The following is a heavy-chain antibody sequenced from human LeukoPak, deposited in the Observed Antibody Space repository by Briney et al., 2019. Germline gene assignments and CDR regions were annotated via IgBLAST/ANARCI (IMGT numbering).Heavy chain of an antibody. D-gene: IGHD1-26*01. CDR3: ARDLWVAATNYFDY. CDR1: GFTVSSYW. J-gene: IGHJ4*02. CDR2: IKSDGTSA. Sequence: GGSLRLSCAASGFTVSSYWMHWVRQAPGKGLVWVSRIKSDGTSASYADSVKGRFTISRDNAKNTLYLQMNSLRAEDTAVYYCARDLWVAATNYFDYWGQGTLVTVSS. V-gene: IGHV3-74*01.